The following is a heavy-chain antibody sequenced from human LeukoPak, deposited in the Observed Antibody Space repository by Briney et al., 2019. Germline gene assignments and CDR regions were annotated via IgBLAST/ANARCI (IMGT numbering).Heavy chain of an antibody. CDR3: ARILVATIRPIDY. Sequence: ASVKVSCKASGYTFTGYYMHWVRQAPGQGVEWMGWINPNSGGTNYAQKFQGRVTMTRDTSISTAYMELSRLRSDDTAVYYCARILVATIRPIDYWGQGTLVTVSS. J-gene: IGHJ4*02. D-gene: IGHD5-12*01. V-gene: IGHV1-2*02. CDR1: GYTFTGYY. CDR2: INPNSGGT.